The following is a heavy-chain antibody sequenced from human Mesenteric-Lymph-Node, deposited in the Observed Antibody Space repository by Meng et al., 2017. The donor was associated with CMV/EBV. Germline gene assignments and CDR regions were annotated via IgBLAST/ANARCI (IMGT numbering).Heavy chain of an antibody. Sequence: SETLSLTCSVSGDSVSSGSHYWSWIRQPPGKGLEWVGYIYYIGTTNYNPSLRSRVTISVDTSKNQFSLKLRSVTAADTAVYYCARDLGVVVAPNGDEYFQHWGQGTLVTVSS. CDR3: ARDLGVVVAPNGDEYFQH. J-gene: IGHJ1*01. CDR2: IYYIGTT. V-gene: IGHV4-61*01. CDR1: GDSVSSGSHY. D-gene: IGHD3-3*01.